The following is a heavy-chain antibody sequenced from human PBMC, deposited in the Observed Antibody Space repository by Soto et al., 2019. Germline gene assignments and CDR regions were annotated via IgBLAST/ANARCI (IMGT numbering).Heavy chain of an antibody. CDR3: ARDGVLAVAGSYSRWFDP. D-gene: IGHD6-19*01. CDR1: GYTFTSYG. Sequence: ASVKVSCKASGYTFTSYGISWVRQAPGQGLEWMGWISAHNGNTNYAQKLQGRVTMTTDTSTSTAYMELRSLRSDDTAVYYCARDGVLAVAGSYSRWFDPWGQGTLVTVS. V-gene: IGHV1-18*01. CDR2: ISAHNGNT. J-gene: IGHJ5*02.